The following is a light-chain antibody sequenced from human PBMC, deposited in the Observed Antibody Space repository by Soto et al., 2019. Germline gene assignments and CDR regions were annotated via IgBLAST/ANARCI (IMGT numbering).Light chain of an antibody. CDR1: QSISSW. V-gene: IGKV1-5*03. CDR3: QQYKSYSLT. J-gene: IGKJ4*01. CDR2: KAS. Sequence: DIQMTQSPSTLSASVGDRVTITCRASQSISSWLAWYQQKSGKAPKLLIQKASSLESGVPSRFSGSGSGTEFTLTISSLQPDDFATYYCQQYKSYSLTFGGGT.